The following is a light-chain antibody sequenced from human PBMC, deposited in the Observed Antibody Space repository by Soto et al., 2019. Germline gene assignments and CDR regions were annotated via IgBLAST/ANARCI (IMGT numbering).Light chain of an antibody. Sequence: QSALTQPASVSGSPGQSITISCTGTSSDVGGYNYVSWYQQHPGKAPKLMIYDVSNPPSGVSNRFSGSKSVNTASLTISGLQAEDEADYYCSSYTSSSTVVFGGGTKLTVL. J-gene: IGLJ2*01. CDR2: DVS. CDR3: SSYTSSSTVV. V-gene: IGLV2-14*01. CDR1: SSDVGGYNY.